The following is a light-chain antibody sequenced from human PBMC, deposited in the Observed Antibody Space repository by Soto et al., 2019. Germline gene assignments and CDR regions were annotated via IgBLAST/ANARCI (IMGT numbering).Light chain of an antibody. CDR3: SSYAISTTVL. J-gene: IGLJ2*01. Sequence: QSALTQPPSVSGSPGQSVTISCIGTSSDIGTYDRVSWYQAPPGTAPKLIIYEVHNRPSGVPDRFSGSKSGNTASLTISGLQAEDEADYYCSSYAISTTVLFGGGTQLTVL. V-gene: IGLV2-18*02. CDR1: SSDIGTYDR. CDR2: EVH.